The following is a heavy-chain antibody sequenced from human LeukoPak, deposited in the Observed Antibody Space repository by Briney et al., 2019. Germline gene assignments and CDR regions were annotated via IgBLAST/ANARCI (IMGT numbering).Heavy chain of an antibody. CDR2: INPNSGGT. V-gene: IGHV1-2*02. D-gene: IGHD6-6*01. CDR1: GYTFTGYY. CDR3: ARDLARLSAFDI. Sequence: ASVKVSCKASGYTFTGYYMHWVRQAPGQGLEWMGWINPNSGGTNYAQKFQGRVTMTRDTSISTAYMELSRLRSDDTAVYYCARDLARLSAFDIWGQGTMVTVSS. J-gene: IGHJ3*02.